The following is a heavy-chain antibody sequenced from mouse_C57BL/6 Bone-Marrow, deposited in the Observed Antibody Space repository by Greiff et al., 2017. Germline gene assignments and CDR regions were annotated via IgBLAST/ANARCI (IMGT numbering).Heavy chain of an antibody. J-gene: IGHJ3*01. V-gene: IGHV5-12*01. CDR2: ISNGGGST. CDR1: GFTFSDYY. Sequence: EVQLVESGGGLVQPGGSLKLSCAASGFTFSDYYMYWVRQTPEKRLEWVAYISNGGGSTYYPDTVQGRFTISRDNAKNTLYLQMSRLKSEDTAMYYCARRVYDYDGAWFAYWGQGTLVTVSA. CDR3: ARRVYDYDGAWFAY. D-gene: IGHD2-4*01.